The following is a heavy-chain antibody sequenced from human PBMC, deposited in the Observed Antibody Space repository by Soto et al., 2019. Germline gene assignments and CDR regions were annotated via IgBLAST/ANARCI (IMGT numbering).Heavy chain of an antibody. V-gene: IGHV4-34*01. CDR3: ARTRITIFGVVGPYYYYMDV. CDR1: GGSFSGYY. Sequence: SETVSLTCAVYGGSFSGYYWSWIRQPPGKGLEWIGEINHSGSTNYNPSLKSRVTISVDTSKNQFSLKLSSVTAADTAVYYCARTRITIFGVVGPYYYYMDVWGKGTTVTVSS. D-gene: IGHD3-3*01. J-gene: IGHJ6*03. CDR2: INHSGST.